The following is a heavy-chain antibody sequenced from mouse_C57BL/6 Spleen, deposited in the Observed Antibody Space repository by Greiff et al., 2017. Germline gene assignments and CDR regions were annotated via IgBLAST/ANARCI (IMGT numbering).Heavy chain of an antibody. CDR1: GYSFTSYY. J-gene: IGHJ1*03. CDR3: ARGSKNYWYFDV. CDR2: IYPGSGNT. Sequence: VHLVESGPELVKPGASVKISCKASGYSFTSYYIHWVKQRPGQGLEWIGWIYPGSGNTKYNEKFKGKAPLTADTSSSTAYMQLSSLTSEDSAVYYCARGSKNYWYFDVWGTGTTVTVSS. D-gene: IGHD2-5*01. V-gene: IGHV1-66*01.